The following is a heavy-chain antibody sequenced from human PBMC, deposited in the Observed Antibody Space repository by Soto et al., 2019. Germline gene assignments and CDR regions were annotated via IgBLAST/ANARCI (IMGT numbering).Heavy chain of an antibody. Sequence: PSQTLSLTCAISGDSVSSNSAAWNWIRQSPSRGLEWLGRTYYRSKWYNDYAVSVKSRITINPDTSKNQFSLQLNSVTPEDTAVYYCAREGYDILTGYYPAWFDPWGQGTLVTVSS. CDR2: TYYRSKWYN. D-gene: IGHD3-9*01. J-gene: IGHJ5*02. CDR1: GDSVSSNSAA. V-gene: IGHV6-1*01. CDR3: AREGYDILTGYYPAWFDP.